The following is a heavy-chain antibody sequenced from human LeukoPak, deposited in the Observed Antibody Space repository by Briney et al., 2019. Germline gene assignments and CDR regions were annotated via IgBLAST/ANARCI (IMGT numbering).Heavy chain of an antibody. J-gene: IGHJ4*02. CDR2: IYHSGST. CDR3: AAKIYYDSSGSDY. CDR1: GGSFSGYY. Sequence: PSETLSLTCAVYGGSFSGYYWSWIRQPPGKGLEWIGSIYHSGSTYYNPSLKSRVTISVDTSKNQFSLKLSSVTAADTAVYYCAAKIYYDSSGSDYWGQGTLVTVSS. V-gene: IGHV4-34*01. D-gene: IGHD3-22*01.